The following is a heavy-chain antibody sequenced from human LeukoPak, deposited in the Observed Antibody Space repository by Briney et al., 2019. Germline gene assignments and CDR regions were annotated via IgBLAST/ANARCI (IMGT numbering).Heavy chain of an antibody. CDR3: AKDYTAMVRGPDY. J-gene: IGHJ4*02. CDR1: GFTFDDYA. D-gene: IGHD5-18*01. CDR2: ISWNSGSI. V-gene: IGHV3-9*01. Sequence: SGRSLRLSCAASGFTFDDYAMRWVRQAPGKGLEWVSGISWNSGSIGYADSVKGRFTISRDNAKNSLYLQMNSLRAEDTALYYCAKDYTAMVRGPDYWGQGTLVTVSS.